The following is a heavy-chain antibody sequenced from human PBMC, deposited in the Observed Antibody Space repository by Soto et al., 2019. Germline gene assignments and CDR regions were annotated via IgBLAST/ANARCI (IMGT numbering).Heavy chain of an antibody. V-gene: IGHV4-34*01. CDR3: ARRPSYYGSGSPDLFYYMDV. CDR2: INHSGST. CDR1: GGSFSGYY. Sequence: PSETLSLTCAVYGGSFSGYYWSWIRQPPGKGLEWIGEINHSGSTNYNPSLKSRVTISVDTSKNQFSLELSSVTAADTAVYYCARRPSYYGSGSPDLFYYMDVWGKGTTVTVSS. D-gene: IGHD3-10*01. J-gene: IGHJ6*03.